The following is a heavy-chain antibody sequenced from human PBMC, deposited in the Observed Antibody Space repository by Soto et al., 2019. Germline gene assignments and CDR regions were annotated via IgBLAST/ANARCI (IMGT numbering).Heavy chain of an antibody. D-gene: IGHD6-6*01. Sequence: GGSLRLSRAASGFTFSSYWMSWVRQAPGKGLEWVANIKQDGSEKYYVDSVKGRFTISRDNAKNSLYLQMNSLRAEDTAVYYCARDGSSSLHYYYYMDVWGKGTTVTVSS. CDR1: GFTFSSYW. CDR2: IKQDGSEK. CDR3: ARDGSSSLHYYYYMDV. V-gene: IGHV3-7*01. J-gene: IGHJ6*03.